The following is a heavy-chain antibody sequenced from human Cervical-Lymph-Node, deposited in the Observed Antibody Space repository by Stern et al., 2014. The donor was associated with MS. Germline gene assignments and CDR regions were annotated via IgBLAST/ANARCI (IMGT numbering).Heavy chain of an antibody. J-gene: IGHJ4*02. Sequence: MQLVESGAEVKKPGASVKVSCKASGYSFTAYFIHWVRQAPGQGLEWMGWISTDTGGANCAQRFQGRVTMTRDTSISTTYMELSRLRSDDTAVYYCARDRGSHSDYWGQGTLVTVSS. V-gene: IGHV1-2*02. CDR2: ISTDTGGA. CDR3: ARDRGSHSDY. CDR1: GYSFTAYF. D-gene: IGHD1-26*01.